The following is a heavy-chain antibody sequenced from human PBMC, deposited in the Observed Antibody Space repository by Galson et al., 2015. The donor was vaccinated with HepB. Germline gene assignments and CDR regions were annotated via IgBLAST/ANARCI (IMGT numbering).Heavy chain of an antibody. D-gene: IGHD3-22*01. V-gene: IGHV3-23*01. CDR2: ISGTGGST. CDR3: AKGYYDSSGYRFGFDY. CDR1: GFTFSSYT. Sequence: SLRLSCAASGFTFSSYTMHWVRQAPGKGLEWVSAISGTGGSTYYEDSVKGRFTISRGNSKNTLYLQMHSLRADDTAVYYCAKGYYDSSGYRFGFDYWGQGTLVTVSS. J-gene: IGHJ4*02.